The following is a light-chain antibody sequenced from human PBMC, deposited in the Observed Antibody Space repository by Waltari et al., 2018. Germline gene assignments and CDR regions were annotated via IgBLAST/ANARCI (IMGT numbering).Light chain of an antibody. J-gene: IGKJ2*01. CDR3: MQGTRWPYT. V-gene: IGKV2-30*02. CDR1: ESLVHTSHGNTY. Sequence: DVVLTQSPLSLPVPLGQPASISCKSSESLVHTSHGNTYLNWFQQTPGQSPRHLIYKVSNRESGVPDRISGSGSGTNFTLEISRVEAEDVAIYYCMQGTRWPYTFGQGTKLEIK. CDR2: KVS.